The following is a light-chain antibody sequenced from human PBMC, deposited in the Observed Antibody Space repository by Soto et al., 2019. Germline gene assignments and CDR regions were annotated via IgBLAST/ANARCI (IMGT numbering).Light chain of an antibody. CDR1: QDISNY. CDR3: QQYLNRPIST. Sequence: DIQMTQSPSSLSASVGDRVTITCQASQDISNYLNWYQQQPGKAPKLLIYDASNLETGVPSRFSGSVSGTDFTFTISSLQPEDIATNFCQQYLNRPISTFGPGTRVDLK. V-gene: IGKV1-33*01. CDR2: DAS. J-gene: IGKJ3*01.